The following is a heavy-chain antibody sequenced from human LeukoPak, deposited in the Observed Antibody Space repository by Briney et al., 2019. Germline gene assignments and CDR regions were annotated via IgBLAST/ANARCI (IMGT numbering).Heavy chain of an antibody. CDR1: RGSFSGYH. D-gene: IGHD2-2*01. CDR3: ARGLSRTPPGGY. J-gene: IGHJ4*02. CDR2: INHSGST. V-gene: IGHV4-34*01. Sequence: SETLSLTCAVYRGSFSGYHWSWLRPPPGKGLEWVGEINHSGSTNYNPSLKSRVTISVDTSKNQFSLKLSSVTAADTAVYYCARGLSRTPPGGYWGQGTLVTVSS.